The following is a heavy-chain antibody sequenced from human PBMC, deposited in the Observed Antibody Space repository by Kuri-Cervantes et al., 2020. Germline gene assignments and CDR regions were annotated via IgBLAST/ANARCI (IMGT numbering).Heavy chain of an antibody. CDR1: GYTFTSYD. V-gene: IGHV1-69*04. Sequence: SVKVSCKASGYTFTSYDINWVRQATGQGLEWMGRIIPILGIANYAQKFQGRVTITADKSTSTAYMELSSLRSEDTAVYYCARDSNGDYDYWGQGTLVTVSS. D-gene: IGHD4-17*01. CDR2: IIPILGIA. CDR3: ARDSNGDYDY. J-gene: IGHJ4*02.